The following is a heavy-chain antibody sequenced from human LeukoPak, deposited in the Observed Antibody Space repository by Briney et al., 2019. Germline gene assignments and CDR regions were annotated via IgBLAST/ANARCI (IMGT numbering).Heavy chain of an antibody. D-gene: IGHD4-11*01. CDR1: GFTFSRYS. V-gene: IGHV3-21*01. Sequence: GGSLRLSCAASGFTFSRYSMNWVRQAPGKGLEWVSSISSSSSYIYHADSVKGRFTISRDNAKNSLSLQMNSLRAEDTAVYYCARGHSNYGDYFDYWGQGTLVTVSS. CDR3: ARGHSNYGDYFDY. CDR2: ISSSSSYI. J-gene: IGHJ4*02.